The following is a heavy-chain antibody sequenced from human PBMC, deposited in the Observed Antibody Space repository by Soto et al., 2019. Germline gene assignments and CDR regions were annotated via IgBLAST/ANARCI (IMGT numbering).Heavy chain of an antibody. CDR3: ARLSLTNYGARWFDP. CDR2: ISYNGNT. Sequence: HVQLQESGPGLVKPSQTLSLTCTVSGASISSGGYYWSWIRQHPGKGLEWIGYISYNGNTYYNPSLKSRVTIALDTSYNQFSLRLSSVTAADTAVYFCARLSLTNYGARWFDPWCQGTLVNVSS. CDR1: GASISSGGYY. J-gene: IGHJ5*02. D-gene: IGHD4-17*01. V-gene: IGHV4-31*03.